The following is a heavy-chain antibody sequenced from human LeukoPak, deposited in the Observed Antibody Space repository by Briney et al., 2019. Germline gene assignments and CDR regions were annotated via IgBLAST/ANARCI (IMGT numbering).Heavy chain of an antibody. V-gene: IGHV1-2*02. CDR1: GYTFTAYY. CDR3: AKNRGGYSAGFWYFDL. J-gene: IGHJ2*01. D-gene: IGHD5-18*01. Sequence: GASAKVSCKTSGYTFTAYYMHWVRQAPGQGLEWMGWINPNSGGTNYAQKFQGRVTMTRDTSINTAYMELSRLRSDDTAVYFCAKNRGGYSAGFWYFDLWGRGTLVTVSS. CDR2: INPNSGGT.